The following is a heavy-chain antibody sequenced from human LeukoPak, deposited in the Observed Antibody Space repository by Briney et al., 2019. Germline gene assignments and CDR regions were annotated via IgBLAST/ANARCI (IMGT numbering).Heavy chain of an antibody. J-gene: IGHJ4*02. Sequence: SETLSLTCTVSGGSISSYYWSWIRQPPGKGLEWIGYIYYSGSTNYNPSLKSRVTISVDTSKNQFSLKLSSVTAADTAVYYCARLRVAGRIFDYWGQGTLVTVSS. CDR2: IYYSGST. CDR1: GGSISSYY. V-gene: IGHV4-59*08. D-gene: IGHD6-19*01. CDR3: ARLRVAGRIFDY.